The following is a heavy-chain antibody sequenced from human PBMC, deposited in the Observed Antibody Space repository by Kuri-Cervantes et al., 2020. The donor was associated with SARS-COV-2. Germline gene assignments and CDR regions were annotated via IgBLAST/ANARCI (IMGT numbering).Heavy chain of an antibody. D-gene: IGHD3-10*01. V-gene: IGHV3-30-3*01. Sequence: GGSLRLSCAASGFTFSSYAMHWVRQAPGKGLEWVAIITYDGSNKYYADSVKGRFTISRDNSKNTLYLQMNSLRPEDTAVYYCARERVGFHDYWGQGTLVTVSS. CDR3: ARERVGFHDY. CDR1: GFTFSSYA. CDR2: ITYDGSNK. J-gene: IGHJ4*02.